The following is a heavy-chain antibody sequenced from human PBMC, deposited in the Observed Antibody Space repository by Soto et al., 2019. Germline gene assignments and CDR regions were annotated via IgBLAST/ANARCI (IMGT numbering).Heavy chain of an antibody. CDR1: GDSISIGSFY. Sequence: QLRLQESGPRLVKPSETLSLTCTVSGDSISIGSFYWGWIRQPPGRGLEWIGSINYSGRTNNNPSLKSRVTMSVDTSKNQFSLSLTSVTAADTAVYYCARHFGVWGQGTMVTVSS. V-gene: IGHV4-39*01. CDR3: ARHFGV. J-gene: IGHJ6*02. CDR2: INYSGRT. D-gene: IGHD3-10*01.